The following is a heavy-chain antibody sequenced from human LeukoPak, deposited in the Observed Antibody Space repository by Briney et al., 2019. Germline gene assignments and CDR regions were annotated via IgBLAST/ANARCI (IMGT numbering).Heavy chain of an antibody. CDR1: GGSISSSSYY. V-gene: IGHV4-39*01. CDR2: IYYSGSS. CDR3: ARLGRYYYGSGYYPIYFDY. J-gene: IGHJ4*02. D-gene: IGHD3-22*01. Sequence: PSETLSLTCTVSGGSISSSSYYWGWIRQPPGKGLEWIGSIYYSGSSYYNPSLKSRVTISVDTSKNQFSLRLSSVTAADTAVYYCARLGRYYYGSGYYPIYFDYWGPGTLVTVSS.